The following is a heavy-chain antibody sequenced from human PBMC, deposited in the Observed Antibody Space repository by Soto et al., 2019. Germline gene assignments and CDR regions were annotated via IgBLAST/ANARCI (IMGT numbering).Heavy chain of an antibody. CDR3: ARQVFSVSSSWYFDY. V-gene: IGHV5-10-1*01. CDR2: IDPSDSYT. D-gene: IGHD6-13*01. CDR1: GYSFTSYW. Sequence: GESLKISCKGSGYSFTSYWISWVRQMPGKGLEWMGRIDPSDSYTNYSPSFQGHVTISADKSISTAYLQWSSLKASDTAMYYCARQVFSVSSSWYFDYWGQGTLVTVSS. J-gene: IGHJ4*02.